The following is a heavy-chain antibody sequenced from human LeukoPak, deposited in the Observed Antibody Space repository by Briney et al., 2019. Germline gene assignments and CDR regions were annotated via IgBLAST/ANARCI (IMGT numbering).Heavy chain of an antibody. V-gene: IGHV1-2*06. D-gene: IGHD1-26*01. J-gene: IGHJ4*02. CDR1: GYSFAGYF. Sequence: ASVKVSCKTSGYSFAGYFIHLLRQAPGQGLQWMGRINPNSGGTEYEQSFQGRVTITRDTSISTAYVEVSTLISDDTAVYYCARDLSSTSNWEFDYWGQGTLVTVSS. CDR3: ARDLSSTSNWEFDY. CDR2: INPNSGGT.